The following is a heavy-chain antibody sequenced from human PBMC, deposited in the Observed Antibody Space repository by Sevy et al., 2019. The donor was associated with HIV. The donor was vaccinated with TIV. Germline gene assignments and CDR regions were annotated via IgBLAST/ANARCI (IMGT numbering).Heavy chain of an antibody. CDR2: ISSSGSYI. CDR1: GFTFRSYT. J-gene: IGHJ4*02. CDR3: ARVRPYDTRDFDY. D-gene: IGHD3-22*01. V-gene: IGHV3-21*01. Sequence: GGSLRLSCVASGFTFRSYTMKWVRQAPGKGLECVSSISSSGSYIYYADSVKGRFTISRDDAKNSLYLQMITLRAEDAALYYCARVRPYDTRDFDYWGQGTLVTVSS.